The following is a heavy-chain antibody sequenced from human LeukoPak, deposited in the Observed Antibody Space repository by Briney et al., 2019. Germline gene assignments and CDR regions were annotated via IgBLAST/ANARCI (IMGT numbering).Heavy chain of an antibody. D-gene: IGHD6-25*01. V-gene: IGHV6-1*01. J-gene: IGHJ3*01. CDR1: GDSVSTSGAA. Sequence: SQTLSLTCAISGDSVSTSGAAWNWVRQSQSRGLELLGRTDYTSKWNTDYAVSVKSRIVVNPDTSKNQFSLQLNSVTSEDTAVYYCARGRASAFDVWGQGTMVTVSS. CDR2: TDYTSKWNT. CDR3: ARGRASAFDV.